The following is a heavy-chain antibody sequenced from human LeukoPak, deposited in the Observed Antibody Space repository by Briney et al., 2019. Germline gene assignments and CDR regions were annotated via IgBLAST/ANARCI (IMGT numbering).Heavy chain of an antibody. CDR2: MYHSGST. D-gene: IGHD2-8*01. CDR3: ATNGYYCMDV. CDR1: GYSISSGHY. Sequence: SETLSLTCTVSGYSISSGHYWGWIRQPPGKGLEWIGSMYHSGSTYYNPSLKSRITISVDKSQNQFSLKVNSLTAADTAVYYCATNGYYCMDVWGKGTTVTVSS. V-gene: IGHV4-38-2*02. J-gene: IGHJ6*03.